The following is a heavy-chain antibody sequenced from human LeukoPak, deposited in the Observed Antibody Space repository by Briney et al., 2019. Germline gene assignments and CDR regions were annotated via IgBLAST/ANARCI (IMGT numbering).Heavy chain of an antibody. D-gene: IGHD2-2*01. V-gene: IGHV3-15*01. Sequence: GGSLRLSCAASGFNFINVWMSWVRQAPGKGLEWCGRIKSKTEGGTTDYAAPVKGRFIISRDDSKNTLYLQMNSMKTEDTAVYYCNTGYCSSTSCYYFDYWGQGTLVTVSS. CDR2: IKSKTEGGTT. CDR1: GFNFINVW. CDR3: NTGYCSSTSCYYFDY. J-gene: IGHJ4*02.